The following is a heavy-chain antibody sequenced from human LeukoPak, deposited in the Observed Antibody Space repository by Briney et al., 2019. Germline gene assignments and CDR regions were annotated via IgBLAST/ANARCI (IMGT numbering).Heavy chain of an antibody. D-gene: IGHD2-21*02. Sequence: GGSLRLSCAASGFTFSSYSMNWVRQAPGKGLEWVSSISSSSGYIYYADSVKGRFTISRDNAKNSLYLQMNSPRAEDTAVYYCARVVVVTPYYYYGMDVWGQGTTVTVSS. V-gene: IGHV3-21*01. CDR1: GFTFSSYS. CDR3: ARVVVVTPYYYYGMDV. J-gene: IGHJ6*02. CDR2: ISSSSGYI.